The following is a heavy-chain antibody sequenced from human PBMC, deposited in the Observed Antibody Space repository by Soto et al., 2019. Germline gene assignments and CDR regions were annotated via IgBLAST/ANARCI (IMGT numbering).Heavy chain of an antibody. CDR2: IYQTGST. V-gene: IGHV4-30-2*01. Sequence: QLQLQESGSGLVKPSQTLSLTCAVSGGSISSGGYSWSWIRQAPGKGLEWIGYIYQTGSTYYNPSLKSRVTVSADRSSNQFSLKLNSVTAADAALYYCARGSNTCGYYDGFDYCGQGTLVTVSS. CDR3: ARGSNTCGYYDGFDY. CDR1: GGSISSGGYS. D-gene: IGHD3-22*01. J-gene: IGHJ4*02.